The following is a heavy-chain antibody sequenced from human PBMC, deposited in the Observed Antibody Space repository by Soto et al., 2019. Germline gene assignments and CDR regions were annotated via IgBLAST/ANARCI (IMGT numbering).Heavy chain of an antibody. CDR2: IYYSGST. D-gene: IGHD6-6*01. Sequence: QLQLQESGPGLVKPSETLSLTCTVSGGSISSSSYYWGWIRQPPGKGLEWIGSIYYSGSTYYNPSLKSRVTISVDTSKNQFSLKLSSVTAADTAVYYCARHVPRIAARQEGFDYWGQGTLVTVSS. V-gene: IGHV4-39*01. J-gene: IGHJ4*02. CDR3: ARHVPRIAARQEGFDY. CDR1: GGSISSSSYY.